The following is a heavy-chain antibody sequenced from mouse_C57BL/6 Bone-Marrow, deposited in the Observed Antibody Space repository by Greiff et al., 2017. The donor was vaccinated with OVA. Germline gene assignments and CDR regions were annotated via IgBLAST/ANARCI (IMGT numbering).Heavy chain of an antibody. CDR3: ATGGGYYVDY. V-gene: IGHV1-64*01. CDR2: IHPNSGST. CDR1: GYTFTSYW. Sequence: QVQLQQPGAELVKPGASVKLSCKASGYTFTSYWMHWVKQRPGQGLEWIGMIHPNSGSTNYNAKFKSKATLTVDKSSSTAYMQLSSLTSEDSAVYYCATGGGYYVDYWGQGTTLTVSS. J-gene: IGHJ2*01. D-gene: IGHD1-1*02.